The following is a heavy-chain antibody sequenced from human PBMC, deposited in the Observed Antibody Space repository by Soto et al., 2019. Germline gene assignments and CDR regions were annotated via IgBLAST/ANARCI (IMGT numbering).Heavy chain of an antibody. CDR1: GFTIDVYA. Sequence: EVQLVESGGGWVQPGRSLRLSCAASGFTIDVYAMHWVRQAPGKGLEWVSGINYNSGSVGYADSVKGRFTISRDNAKNSLHLQMNSLRAEDTAVYYCAKDISLRGWVYLVVEYWGQGTLVTVSP. D-gene: IGHD6-13*01. CDR2: INYNSGSV. J-gene: IGHJ4*02. CDR3: AKDISLRGWVYLVVEY. V-gene: IGHV3-9*01.